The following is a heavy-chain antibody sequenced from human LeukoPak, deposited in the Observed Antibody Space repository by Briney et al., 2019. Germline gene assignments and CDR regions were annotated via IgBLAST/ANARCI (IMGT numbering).Heavy chain of an antibody. D-gene: IGHD3-22*01. Sequence: PSETLSLTCAVYGGSFSGYYWSWIRQPPGKGLEWIGEINHSGSTNYNPSLKSRVTISVDTSKNQFSLKLSSVTAADTAVYYCARQEDYYDSSGYYYSFDYWGQGTLVTVSS. V-gene: IGHV4-34*01. J-gene: IGHJ4*02. CDR1: GGSFSGYY. CDR3: ARQEDYYDSSGYYYSFDY. CDR2: INHSGST.